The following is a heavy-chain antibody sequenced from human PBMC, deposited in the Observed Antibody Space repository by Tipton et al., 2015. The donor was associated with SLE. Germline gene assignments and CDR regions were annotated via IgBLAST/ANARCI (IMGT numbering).Heavy chain of an antibody. CDR2: IREDGSGK. Sequence: SLRLSCAASGFTFSSYGMHWVRQAPGKGLEWVANIREDGSGKFYVDSLKGRFTISRDNAKNSVYLQMNSLRVEDTAVYYCATYGAFVYMDVWGKGTTVTVSS. CDR1: GFTFSSYG. CDR3: ATYGAFVYMDV. J-gene: IGHJ6*03. V-gene: IGHV3-7*01. D-gene: IGHD4-17*01.